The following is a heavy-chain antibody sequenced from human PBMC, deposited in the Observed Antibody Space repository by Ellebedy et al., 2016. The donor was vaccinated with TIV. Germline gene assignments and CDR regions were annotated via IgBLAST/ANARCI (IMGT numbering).Heavy chain of an antibody. J-gene: IGHJ4*02. CDR3: TRGRSGTYIHHAFDY. V-gene: IGHV3-23*01. Sequence: GESLKISCAASGFTFSSYAMVWVRQAPGKGLEWVSDMRSSGGSAHYADSVKGRFAISRDNSKNTLYLQMNSLRAEDTAIYYCTRGRSGTYIHHAFDYWGQGTLLTVSS. CDR1: GFTFSSYA. CDR2: MRSSGGSA. D-gene: IGHD1-14*01.